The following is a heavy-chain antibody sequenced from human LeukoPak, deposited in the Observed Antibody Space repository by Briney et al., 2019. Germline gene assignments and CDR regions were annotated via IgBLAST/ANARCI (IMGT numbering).Heavy chain of an antibody. CDR3: AKVSWTAPGGNY. CDR2: ISGSGDDT. J-gene: IGHJ4*02. V-gene: IGHV3-23*01. D-gene: IGHD6-13*01. CDR1: GFTFSSHV. Sequence: GGSLRLSCAASGFTFSSHVMSWVRQAPGKGPEWVSAISGSGDDTNYSDSVKGRFTISRDNSKNTLYLQMNSLRAEDTALYHCAKVSWTAPGGNYWGQGTLVTVSS.